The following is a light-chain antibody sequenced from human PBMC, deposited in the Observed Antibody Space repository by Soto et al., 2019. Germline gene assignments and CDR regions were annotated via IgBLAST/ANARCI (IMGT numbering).Light chain of an antibody. Sequence: QSVLTQPPSASGSPGQSVTISCTGSSSDVGGYNYVSWYQQHPGKAPKLMIYDVSKRPSGVPDRFSGSKSGNTASLTVSGLQAEDEADYYCSSYAGSNIVVFGVGTKVTVL. V-gene: IGLV2-8*01. J-gene: IGLJ2*01. CDR3: SSYAGSNIVV. CDR2: DVS. CDR1: SSDVGGYNY.